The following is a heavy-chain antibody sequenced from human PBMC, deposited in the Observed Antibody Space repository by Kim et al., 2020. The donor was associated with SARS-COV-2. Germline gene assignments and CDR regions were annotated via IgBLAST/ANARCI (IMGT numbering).Heavy chain of an antibody. CDR2: ISYDGSNK. V-gene: IGHV3-30*18. J-gene: IGHJ4*02. CDR3: AKLEYDSSGYVDY. CDR1: GFTFSSYG. D-gene: IGHD3-22*01. Sequence: GGSLRLSCAASGFTFSSYGMHWVRQAPGKGLEWVAVISYDGSNKYYADSVKGRFTISRDNSKNTLYLQMNSLGAEDTAVYYCAKLEYDSSGYVDYWGQGTLVTVSS.